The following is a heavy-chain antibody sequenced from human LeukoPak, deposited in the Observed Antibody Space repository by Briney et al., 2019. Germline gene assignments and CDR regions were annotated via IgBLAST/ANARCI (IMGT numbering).Heavy chain of an antibody. V-gene: IGHV5-51*01. D-gene: IGHD1-26*01. CDR1: GYNFINYW. CDR3: ARRSDGGTYWD. CDR2: IHPRDSET. Sequence: GESLKISCKSSGYNFINYWIAWVRQMPGKGLEWMAIIHPRDSETRYSPSFQGQVTISADKSITTAYLQWSSLKASDTAMYYCARRSDGGTYWDWGQGTLVTVSS. J-gene: IGHJ4*02.